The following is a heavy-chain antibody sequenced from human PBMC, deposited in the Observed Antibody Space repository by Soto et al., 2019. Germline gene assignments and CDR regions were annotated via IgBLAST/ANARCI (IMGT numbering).Heavy chain of an antibody. CDR2: ISSSGSTI. V-gene: IGHV3-48*02. Sequence: EVQLVESGGGLVQPGGSLRLSCAASGFTFSSYSMNWVRQAPGKGLEWVSYISSSGSTIYYADSVKGRFTISRDNAKNTLYLQMNSLRDEDTAVYYCARALRMVYAIAFDYWGQGTLVTVSS. CDR1: GFTFSSYS. D-gene: IGHD2-8*01. J-gene: IGHJ4*02. CDR3: ARALRMVYAIAFDY.